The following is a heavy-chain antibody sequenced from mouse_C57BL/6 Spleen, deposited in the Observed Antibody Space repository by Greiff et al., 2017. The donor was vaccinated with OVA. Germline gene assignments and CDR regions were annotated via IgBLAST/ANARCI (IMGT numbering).Heavy chain of an antibody. D-gene: IGHD1-1*01. CDR2: IDPSDSYT. J-gene: IGHJ4*01. CDR3: ASQGGSFRGHAMDY. Sequence: QVQLQQPGAELVMPGASVKLSCKASGYTFTSYWMHWVKQRPGQGLEWIGEIDPSDSYTNYNQKFKGKSTLTVDKSSSTAYMQLSSLTAEDSAVYYCASQGGSFRGHAMDYWGQGTSVTVSS. V-gene: IGHV1-69*01. CDR1: GYTFTSYW.